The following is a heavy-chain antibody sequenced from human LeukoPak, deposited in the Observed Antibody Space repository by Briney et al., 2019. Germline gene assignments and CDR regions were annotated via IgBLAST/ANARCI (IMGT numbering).Heavy chain of an antibody. D-gene: IGHD6-6*01. CDR2: ISSNGGST. Sequence: GGSLRLSCAASGFTVSSNYMSWVRQAPGKGLEYVAAISSNGGSTDYANSVKGRFTISRDNSKNTLYLQMGSLRAEDMAVYYCARISSSYDYDYWGQGTLVTVSS. CDR3: ARISSSYDYDY. V-gene: IGHV3-64*01. J-gene: IGHJ4*02. CDR1: GFTVSSNY.